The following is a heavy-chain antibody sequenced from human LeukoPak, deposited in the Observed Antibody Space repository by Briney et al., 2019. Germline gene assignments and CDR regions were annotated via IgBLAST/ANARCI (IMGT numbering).Heavy chain of an antibody. Sequence: ASVKPSCKPYGYTFTGDYVHWVRRAPGQGLEWMAWINPNNGDTNSTQKVQGRVTITSDTSISTVYMELSRLTSADTAAYCCAREASGSYYSFFLSYWGQGTLVAVSS. V-gene: IGHV1-2*02. J-gene: IGHJ4*02. CDR1: GYTFTGDY. CDR2: INPNNGDT. CDR3: AREASGSYYSFFLSY. D-gene: IGHD3-10*01.